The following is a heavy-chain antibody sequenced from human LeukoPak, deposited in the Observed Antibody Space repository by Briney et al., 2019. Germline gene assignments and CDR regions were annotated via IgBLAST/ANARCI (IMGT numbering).Heavy chain of an antibody. D-gene: IGHD3-10*01. Sequence: GGSLRLSCAASGFTFSNYGMIWVRQAPGKGLEWVSFISGIGGSTFYADSVKGRFTISRDNSNNTLYLLINNLRAEDMAVYYCARAKPKNMVRGIIMRRESRYYFDYWGQGTLVTVSS. CDR2: ISGIGGST. CDR3: ARAKPKNMVRGIIMRRESRYYFDY. CDR1: GFTFSNYG. V-gene: IGHV3-23*01. J-gene: IGHJ4*02.